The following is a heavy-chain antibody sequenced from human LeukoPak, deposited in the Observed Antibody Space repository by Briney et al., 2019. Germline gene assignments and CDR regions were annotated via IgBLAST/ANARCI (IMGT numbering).Heavy chain of an antibody. Sequence: GASVKVSCKASGYTFTNYDINWVRQATGQGLEWMGWMNPNSGNTGYAQKFRGRVTMTRNTSISTAYMELSSLRSEDTAVYYCARVGLQYYYYYYMDVWGKGTTVTVSS. CDR2: MNPNSGNT. V-gene: IGHV1-8*01. CDR3: ARVGLQYYYYYYMDV. J-gene: IGHJ6*03. CDR1: GYTFTNYD.